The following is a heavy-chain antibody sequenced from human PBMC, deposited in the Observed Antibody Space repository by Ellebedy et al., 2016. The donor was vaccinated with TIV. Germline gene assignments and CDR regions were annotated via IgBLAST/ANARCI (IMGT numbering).Heavy chain of an antibody. CDR1: GFTFSSYA. Sequence: GGSLRLSCAASGFTFSSYAMSWVRQAPGKGLEWVSGISGGGGTTYYADSVKGRFTISRDNSKNTLYLQMNSLRAGDTAVYYCAKGYSSGWDHWGQGTLVTVSS. D-gene: IGHD6-19*01. CDR2: ISGGGGTT. J-gene: IGHJ4*02. CDR3: AKGYSSGWDH. V-gene: IGHV3-23*01.